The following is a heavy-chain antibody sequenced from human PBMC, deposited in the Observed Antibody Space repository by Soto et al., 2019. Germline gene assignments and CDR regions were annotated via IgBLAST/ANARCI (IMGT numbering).Heavy chain of an antibody. CDR3: AASQQGYNWIYFDH. V-gene: IGHV4-39*01. D-gene: IGHD1-20*01. Sequence: PSETLSLTCTVSGGSISSSSYYWGWIRQPPGKGLEWIGSIYYSGSTYYNPSLKSRVTISVDTSKNQFSLKVSGVSAADTAVHYRAASQQGYNWIYFDHWGDGALVIVSS. J-gene: IGHJ4*01. CDR1: GGSISSSSYY. CDR2: IYYSGST.